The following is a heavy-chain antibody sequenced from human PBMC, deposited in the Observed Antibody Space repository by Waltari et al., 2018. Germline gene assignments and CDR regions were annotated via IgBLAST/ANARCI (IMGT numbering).Heavy chain of an antibody. J-gene: IGHJ6*02. V-gene: IGHV4-4*02. CDR2: IYNSGST. CDR3: ARDGGIVVVPAPNYYYGMDV. CDR1: GGSISSSNW. Sequence: QVQLQESGPGLVKPSGTLSLTCAVSGGSISSSNWWSWVRQPPGKGREWIGEIYNSGSTNYNPSLKSRVTISVDKSKNQFSLKLSSVTAADTAVYYCARDGGIVVVPAPNYYYGMDVWGQGTTVTVSS. D-gene: IGHD2-2*01.